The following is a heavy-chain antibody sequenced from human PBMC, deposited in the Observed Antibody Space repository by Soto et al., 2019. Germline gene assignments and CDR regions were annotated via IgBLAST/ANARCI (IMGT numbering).Heavy chain of an antibody. CDR3: VRMGRKLTCLQGPFDF. V-gene: IGHV3-9*01. J-gene: IGHJ4*02. D-gene: IGHD1-1*01. CDR1: GFNFDEYA. Sequence: EVQLVESGGGLAQPGRSLRLSCAASGFNFDEYAMHWVRQIPGRGLEWDSSISWNSGSIDYAESVRGRFIISRDNAENSLYAKLGNLRLDDTAVYYCVRMGRKLTCLQGPFDFWGRGTLVTVSS. CDR2: ISWNSGSI.